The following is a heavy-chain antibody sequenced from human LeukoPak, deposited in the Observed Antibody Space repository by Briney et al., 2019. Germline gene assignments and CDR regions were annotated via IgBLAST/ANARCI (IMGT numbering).Heavy chain of an antibody. CDR3: ARYKRVVVTGGSFLFDY. D-gene: IGHD2-21*02. J-gene: IGHJ4*02. CDR2: ISSVEDKE. CDR1: GFRFITYG. V-gene: IGHV3-30*03. Sequence: GGSLRLSCETSGFRFITYGMHWVRQAPGKGLEWVAYISSVEDKEYYTDSVEGRFTISRDNSKNSVHLQMYSLRPEDTAMYYCARYKRVVVTGGSFLFDYWGQGTLVTVSS.